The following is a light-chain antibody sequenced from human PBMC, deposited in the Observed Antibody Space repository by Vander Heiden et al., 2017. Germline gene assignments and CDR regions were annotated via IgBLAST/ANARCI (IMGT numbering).Light chain of an antibody. J-gene: IGLJ2*01. CDR3: QAWDSSTAYVV. CDR2: QDS. CDR1: KLGDKY. Sequence: SSRLTQPHPVSDSPGQTASITCSGDKLGDKYACWYQQKPGQSPVLVIYQDSKRPSGIPERFSGSNSGNTATLTISGTQAMDEADYYCQAWDSSTAYVVFGGGTKLTVL. V-gene: IGLV3-1*01.